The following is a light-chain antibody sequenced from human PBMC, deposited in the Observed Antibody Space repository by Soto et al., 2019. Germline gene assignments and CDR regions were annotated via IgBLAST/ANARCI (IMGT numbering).Light chain of an antibody. CDR2: GAS. CDR1: QSVSSSY. CDR3: QQYGSSPPFS. V-gene: IGKV3-20*01. J-gene: IGKJ3*01. Sequence: EIVLTQSPGTLSLSPGERATLSCRASQSVSSSYLAWYQQTPGQAPRLLIYGASSRATGIPDRFIGSGSGTDFTLTISRLETEDVAVYYCQQYGSSPPFSFGPGTKVDIK.